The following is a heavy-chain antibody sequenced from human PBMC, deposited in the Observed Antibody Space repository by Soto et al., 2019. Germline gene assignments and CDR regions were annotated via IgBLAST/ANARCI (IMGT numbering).Heavy chain of an antibody. J-gene: IGHJ4*02. CDR2: IYYSGST. Sequence: SETLSLTCTVSGGSVSSGSYYWSWIRQPPGKGLEWIGYIYYSGSTNYNPSLKSRVTISVDTSKNQFSLKLSSVTAADTAVYYCARDGSRGGAPYYFDYWGQGTLVTVSS. V-gene: IGHV4-61*01. CDR3: ARDGSRGGAPYYFDY. CDR1: GGSVSSGSYY. D-gene: IGHD3-10*01.